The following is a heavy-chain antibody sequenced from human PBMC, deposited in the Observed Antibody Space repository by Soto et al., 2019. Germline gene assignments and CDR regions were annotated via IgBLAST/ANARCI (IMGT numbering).Heavy chain of an antibody. J-gene: IGHJ4*02. CDR3: ARSDFWSGYYTFDY. V-gene: IGHV4-34*01. CDR2: INHSGST. CDR1: GGSFSGYY. D-gene: IGHD3-3*01. Sequence: PSETLSLTCAVYGGSFSGYYWSWIRQPPGKGLEWIGEINHSGSTNYNPSLKSRVTISVDTSKNQFSLKLSSVTAADTAVYYCARSDFWSGYYTFDYWGQGTLVTVSS.